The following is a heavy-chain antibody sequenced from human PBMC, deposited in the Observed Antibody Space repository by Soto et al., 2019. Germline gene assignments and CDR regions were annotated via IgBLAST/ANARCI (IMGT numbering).Heavy chain of an antibody. J-gene: IGHJ4*02. CDR3: ARDLGSGYDPGDY. Sequence: QVQLVQSGAEVKKPGSSVKVSCKTSGDIFSGYSISWVRQAPGQGLEWMGGIIPIFGTTNYAQRFHGRVTITADKSTRPVYMELYSLKSEDTAVYYCARDLGSGYDPGDYWGQGTLVTVSS. V-gene: IGHV1-69*14. D-gene: IGHD5-12*01. CDR2: IIPIFGTT. CDR1: GDIFSGYS.